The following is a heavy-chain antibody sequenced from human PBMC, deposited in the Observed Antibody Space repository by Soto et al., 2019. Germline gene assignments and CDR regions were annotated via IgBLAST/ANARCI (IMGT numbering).Heavy chain of an antibody. J-gene: IGHJ4*02. V-gene: IGHV3-30*18. CDR1: GFTFSSYG. D-gene: IGHD2-15*01. CDR3: AKDRGDVVVVAATTLDY. Sequence: VQLVESGGGVVQPGRSLRLSCAASGFTFSSYGMHWVRQAPGKGLEWVAVISYDGSNKYYADSVKGRFTISRDNSKNTLYLQMNSLRAEDTAVYYCAKDRGDVVVVAATTLDYWGQGTLVTVSS. CDR2: ISYDGSNK.